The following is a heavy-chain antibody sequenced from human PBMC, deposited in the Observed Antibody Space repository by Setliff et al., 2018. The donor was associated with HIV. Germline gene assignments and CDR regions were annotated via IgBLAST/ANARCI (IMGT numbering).Heavy chain of an antibody. V-gene: IGHV4-61*01. CDR2: IYYSGTT. CDR3: ASEAWTSYRSSSGYYYYCMDV. J-gene: IGHJ6*03. D-gene: IGHD6-6*01. CDR1: GDSVSSASYY. Sequence: PSETLSLTCTVSGDSVSSASYYWSWIRQPPGKGLEWIGYIYYSGTTKYNPSLKSRVTISVDTSKNQFSLKLSSVTAADMAVYYCASEAWTSYRSSSGYYYYCMDVWGKGTTVTVSS.